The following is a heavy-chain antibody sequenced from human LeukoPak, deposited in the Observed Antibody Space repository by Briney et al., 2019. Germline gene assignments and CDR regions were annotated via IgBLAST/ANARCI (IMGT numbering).Heavy chain of an antibody. CDR3: ATYRQVLLPFES. V-gene: IGHV3-23*01. CDR1: GFTFGSYA. Sequence: GGSLRLSCAASGFTFGSYAMSWVRQAPGKGLEWVSTISGGAGSTYYAVSVKGRFTISRDNSKNTVYLQMNSLRAEDTAIYYCATYRQVLLPFESWGQGTLVTVSS. J-gene: IGHJ4*02. D-gene: IGHD2-8*02. CDR2: ISGGAGST.